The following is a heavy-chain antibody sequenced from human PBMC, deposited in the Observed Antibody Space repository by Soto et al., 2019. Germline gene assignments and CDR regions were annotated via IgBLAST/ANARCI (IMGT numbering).Heavy chain of an antibody. CDR1: GDSISSHNW. J-gene: IGHJ4*02. D-gene: IGHD5-12*01. CDR3: AKYSGHDWVALDS. CDR2: IYHGGST. Sequence: QVQLQESGPGLVKPSATLSLTCAVSGDSISSHNWWTWVSQPPGRGLEWIGEIYHGGSTSYKPSRKSRVIISVDQSKILLSLKLNSVTAADTAVYFCAKYSGHDWVALDSWGQGTLVTVSS. V-gene: IGHV4-4*02.